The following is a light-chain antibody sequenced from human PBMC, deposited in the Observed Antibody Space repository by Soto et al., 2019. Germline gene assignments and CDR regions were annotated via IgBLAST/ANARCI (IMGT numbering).Light chain of an antibody. Sequence: QSVRTQPASVSGSRGQSITISCTVTSSDVGIYNYVSWYQQHPGKAPKLMIYEVSNRPSGVSNRFSGSKSGNTASLTISGLQAEDEADYYCSSYTTSGTLVFGGGTKLTVL. CDR2: EVS. J-gene: IGLJ3*02. V-gene: IGLV2-14*01. CDR1: SSDVGIYNY. CDR3: SSYTTSGTLV.